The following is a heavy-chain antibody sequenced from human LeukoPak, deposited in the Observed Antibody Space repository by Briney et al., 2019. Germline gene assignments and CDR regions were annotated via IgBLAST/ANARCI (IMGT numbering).Heavy chain of an antibody. CDR3: AGLPQAAGTSYNWFDP. J-gene: IGHJ5*02. CDR2: ISSSSSTI. Sequence: GGSLRLSCAASGFTFSSYSMNWVRQAPGKGLEWVSYISSSSSTIYYADSVKGRFTISRDNAKNSLYLQMNSLRAEDTAVYYCAGLPQAAGTSYNWFDPWGQGTLVTVSS. V-gene: IGHV3-48*04. D-gene: IGHD1/OR15-1a*01. CDR1: GFTFSSYS.